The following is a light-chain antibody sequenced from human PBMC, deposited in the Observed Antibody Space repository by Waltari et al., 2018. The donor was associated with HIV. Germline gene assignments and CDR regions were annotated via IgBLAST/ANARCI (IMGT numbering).Light chain of an antibody. CDR3: CSYSGSGTLYV. CDR2: DVT. V-gene: IGLV2-11*01. Sequence: QSALTQPRSVSGSPGQSVTISCTGTSSDVGGYTFVSCYQHHPGKAPKLVISDVTNRPSGVPDRFSGSKSGNTASLTISGLQAEDEADYYCCSYSGSGTLYVFGTGTEVTVL. J-gene: IGLJ1*01. CDR1: SSDVGGYTF.